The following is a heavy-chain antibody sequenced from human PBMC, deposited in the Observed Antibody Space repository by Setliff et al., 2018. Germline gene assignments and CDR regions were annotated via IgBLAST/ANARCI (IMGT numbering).Heavy chain of an antibody. CDR2: IRHDESDI. D-gene: IGHD2-21*02. CDR3: VRDSSADYYDNDYFKY. CDR1: GFTFRGFA. J-gene: IGHJ1*01. V-gene: IGHV3-30*02. Sequence: PGGSLSLSCAASGFTFRGFAMHWVRQAPGKGLEWVAFIRHDESDIYYTNSVKGRFTVSRDNSKNTLYLQMNILRPEDTALYYCVRDSSADYYDNDYFKYWGQGAQVTVSS.